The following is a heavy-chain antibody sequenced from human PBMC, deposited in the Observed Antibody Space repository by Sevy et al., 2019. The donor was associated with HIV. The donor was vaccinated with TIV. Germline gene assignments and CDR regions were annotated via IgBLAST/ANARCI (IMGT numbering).Heavy chain of an antibody. CDR3: ASLKAVAASYYYYYMDV. CDR1: GGSISSSSW. Sequence: ETLSLTCAVSGGSISSSSWWSWVRQPPRKGLEWIGEIYRSGSTNYNPSLNSRVTISVDKSKNQFSLKLSSVTAADRAVYYCASLKAVAASYYYYYMDVWGKGTTVTVSS. CDR2: IYRSGST. V-gene: IGHV4-4*02. J-gene: IGHJ6*03. D-gene: IGHD6-19*01.